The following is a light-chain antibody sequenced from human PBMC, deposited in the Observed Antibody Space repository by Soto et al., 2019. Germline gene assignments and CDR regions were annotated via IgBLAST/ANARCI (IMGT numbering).Light chain of an antibody. J-gene: IGKJ4*01. CDR2: GAS. Sequence: EIVLTQSPGTLSLSPGERATLSCRASQSVSSSYLAWYQQKPGQAPRQLIYGASSRATGIPDRFSGSGSGTVFTLTLNRVDPAGFAVYYCESCRTSFGGGTRVEIK. V-gene: IGKV3-20*01. CDR1: QSVSSSY. CDR3: ESCRTS.